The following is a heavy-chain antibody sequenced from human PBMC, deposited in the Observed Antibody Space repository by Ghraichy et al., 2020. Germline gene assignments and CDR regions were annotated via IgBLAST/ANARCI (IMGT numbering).Heavy chain of an antibody. V-gene: IGHV3-48*02. Sequence: GGSLRLSCVVSGFTFDRHDMTWVRQAVGKGLEWVSYISSSSMTIFYGDSVKGRFTISRDNAKNSLYLQMNSLRDEDTAVYYCARDLASPYYGMDVWGQGTTVTVSS. J-gene: IGHJ6*02. CDR2: ISSSSMTI. CDR3: ARDLASPYYGMDV. CDR1: GFTFDRHD.